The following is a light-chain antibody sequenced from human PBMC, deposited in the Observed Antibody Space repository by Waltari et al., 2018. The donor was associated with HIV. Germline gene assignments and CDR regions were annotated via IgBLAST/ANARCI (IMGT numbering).Light chain of an antibody. J-gene: IGKJ5*01. CDR3: QQYGSSPPIT. CDR2: GAS. CDR1: QSVSSSY. V-gene: IGKV3-20*01. Sequence: EIVLTQSPGTLSLSPGERATLSCRASQSVSSSYLAWYQQKPGQAPRLLIYGASSSATGIPDRFSGSGSGTDFTLTISRLAAEDFAVYYCQQYGSSPPITFGQGTRLE.